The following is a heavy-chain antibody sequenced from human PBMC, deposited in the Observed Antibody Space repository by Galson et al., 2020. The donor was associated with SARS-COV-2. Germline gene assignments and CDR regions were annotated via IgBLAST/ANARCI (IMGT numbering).Heavy chain of an antibody. Sequence: GESLKISCVASGFTFSNFWMSWVRQAPGMGLEWVANIKYDGSDTNFVDSVKGRFTISRDNAKNSLYLQMNSLRAEDTAVYYCAKEIEAGGSRVCPADRWGQGTLVTVSS. CDR2: IKYDGSDT. V-gene: IGHV3-7*04. CDR3: AKEIEAGGSRVCPADR. D-gene: IGHD6-13*01. CDR1: GFTFSNFW. J-gene: IGHJ1*01.